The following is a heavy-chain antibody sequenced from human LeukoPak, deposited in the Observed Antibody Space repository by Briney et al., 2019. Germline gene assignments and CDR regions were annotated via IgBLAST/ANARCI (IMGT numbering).Heavy chain of an antibody. CDR1: GYTFTSYY. D-gene: IGHD2-2*01. CDR3: ARALLVAAEPGTLDY. V-gene: IGHV1-46*01. Sequence: GASVKVSCKASGYTFTSYYMHWVRQAPGQGLEWMGIINPSGGSTSYAQKFQGRVTMTRDTSTSTVYMELSSLRSEDTAVYYCARALLVAAEPGTLDYWGQGTLVTVSS. J-gene: IGHJ4*02. CDR2: INPSGGST.